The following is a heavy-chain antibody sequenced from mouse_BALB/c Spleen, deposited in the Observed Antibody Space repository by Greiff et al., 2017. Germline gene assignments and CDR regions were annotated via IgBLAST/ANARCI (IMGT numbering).Heavy chain of an antibody. CDR3: ARQGSSYYYAMDY. J-gene: IGHJ4*01. CDR2: IYPGDGDT. V-gene: IGHV1-82*01. Sequence: QVQLQQSGPELVKPGASVKISCKASGYAFSSSWMNWVKQRPGQGLEWIGRIYPGDGDTNYNGKFKGKATLTADKSSSTAYMQLSSLTSVDSAVYFCARQGSSYYYAMDYWGQGTSVTVSS. CDR1: GYAFSSSW. D-gene: IGHD6-1*01.